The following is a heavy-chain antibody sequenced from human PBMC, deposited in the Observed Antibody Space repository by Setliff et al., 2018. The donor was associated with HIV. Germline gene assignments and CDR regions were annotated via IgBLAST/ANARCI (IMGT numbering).Heavy chain of an antibody. D-gene: IGHD6-13*01. J-gene: IGHJ3*02. CDR1: GGSLSGHY. V-gene: IGHV4-34*01. CDR3: ASDYSSRHDAFDI. Sequence: SETLSLTCAVDGGSLSGHYWSWIRQSPGKGLEWIGQINHGGSTNYSPSLKSRVTMSIDTSKNQFSLRLSSVTAADTAVYYCASDYSSRHDAFDIWGQGTVVTVSS. CDR2: INHGGST.